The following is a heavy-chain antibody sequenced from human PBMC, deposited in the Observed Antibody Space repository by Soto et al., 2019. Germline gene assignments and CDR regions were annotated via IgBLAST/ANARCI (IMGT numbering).Heavy chain of an antibody. V-gene: IGHV1-3*01. D-gene: IGHD3-3*01. Sequence: ASVKVSCKASGYTFTSYAMHWVRQAPGQRLEWMGWINAGNGNTKYSQKFQGRVTITRDTSASTAYMELSSLRSEDTAVYYCARTTVITIFGVVTLEAWDYWGQGTLVTVSS. CDR3: ARTTVITIFGVVTLEAWDY. CDR2: INAGNGNT. J-gene: IGHJ4*02. CDR1: GYTFTSYA.